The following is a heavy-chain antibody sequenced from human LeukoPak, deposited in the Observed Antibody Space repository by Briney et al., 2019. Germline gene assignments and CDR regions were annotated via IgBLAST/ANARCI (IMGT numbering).Heavy chain of an antibody. CDR2: INPSGGST. CDR1: GYTFTSYY. D-gene: IGHD3-10*01. V-gene: IGHV1-46*01. Sequence: ASVKVSCKASGYTFTSYYMHWVRQAPGQGLEWVGIINPSGGSTSYAQKFQGRVTMTRDTSTSTVYMELSSLRSEDTAVYYCARGVRYYGSGSYYMVYWGQGTLVTVSS. CDR3: ARGVRYYGSGSYYMVY. J-gene: IGHJ4*02.